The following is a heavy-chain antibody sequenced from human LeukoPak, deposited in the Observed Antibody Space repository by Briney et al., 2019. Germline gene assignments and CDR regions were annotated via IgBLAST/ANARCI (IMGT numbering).Heavy chain of an antibody. CDR3: AKEGGRGSGWYPNFDY. J-gene: IGHJ4*02. V-gene: IGHV3-9*01. Sequence: PGGSLRLSCAASGFTFDDYAMHWVRQAPGKGLEWVSGISWNSGSIGYADSVKGRFTISRDNAKNSLYLQMNSLRAEDTALYYCAKEGGRGSGWYPNFDYWGQGTLVTVSS. CDR1: GFTFDDYA. CDR2: ISWNSGSI. D-gene: IGHD6-19*01.